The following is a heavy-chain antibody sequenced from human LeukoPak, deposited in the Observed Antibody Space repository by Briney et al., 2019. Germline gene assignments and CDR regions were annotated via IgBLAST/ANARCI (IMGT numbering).Heavy chain of an antibody. V-gene: IGHV4-34*01. CDR1: GGSFSGYY. CDR2: INHSGST. D-gene: IGHD2-2*02. J-gene: IGHJ5*02. Sequence: PSETLSLTCAVYGGSFSGYYWSWIRQPPGKGLEWIGEINHSGSTNYNPSLKSRVTISVDTSKNQFSLKLSSVTAADTAVYYCARGYCSSTSCYTERWFDPSGQGTLVTVSS. CDR3: ARGYCSSTSCYTERWFDP.